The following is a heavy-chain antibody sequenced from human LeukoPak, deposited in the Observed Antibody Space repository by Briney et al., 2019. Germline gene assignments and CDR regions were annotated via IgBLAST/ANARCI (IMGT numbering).Heavy chain of an antibody. Sequence: GGSLRLSCAASGLIFSNYAMSWVRQAPGKGLEWVSGITSGFTPHYADSVKGRFTISRDNSKNTFHRQMNSLRAEDTAVYYCAKDYSDLRVADVFFEYWGQGTLVTVSS. CDR1: GLIFSNYA. J-gene: IGHJ4*02. D-gene: IGHD2-15*01. CDR3: AKDYSDLRVADVFFEY. V-gene: IGHV3-23*01. CDR2: ITSGFTP.